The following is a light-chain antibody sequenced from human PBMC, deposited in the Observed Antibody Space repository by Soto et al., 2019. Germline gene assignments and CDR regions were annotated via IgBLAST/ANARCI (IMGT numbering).Light chain of an antibody. Sequence: IVLTQSPGTLSLSIGERGTLSCRASQRFGSSNLAWYQQKPGQAPRLLIYSTSSRATGIPDRFSGSGSGTEFTLTISRLEPEDFAVYYCQQYGNSPWTFGQGTKVDNK. CDR1: QRFGSSN. J-gene: IGKJ1*01. CDR2: STS. V-gene: IGKV3-20*01. CDR3: QQYGNSPWT.